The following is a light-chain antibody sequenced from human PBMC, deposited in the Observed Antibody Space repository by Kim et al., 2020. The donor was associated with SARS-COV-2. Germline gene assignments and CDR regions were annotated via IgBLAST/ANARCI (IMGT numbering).Light chain of an antibody. CDR1: SLRSYY. V-gene: IGLV3-19*01. CDR2: GKN. J-gene: IGLJ2*01. CDR3: NSRDSSGNHLEV. Sequence: SSELTQDPAVSVALGQTVRITCQGDSLRSYYASWYQQKPGQAPVLVIYGKNNRPSGIPDRFSGSSSGNTASLTITGAQAEDEADYYCNSRDSSGNHLEVF.